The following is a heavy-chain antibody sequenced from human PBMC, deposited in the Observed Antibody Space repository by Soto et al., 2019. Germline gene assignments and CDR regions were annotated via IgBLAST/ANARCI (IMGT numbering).Heavy chain of an antibody. J-gene: IGHJ5*02. Sequence: SETLSLTCTVSGGSISSSSYYWGWIRQPPGKGLEWIGSIYYSGSTYYNPSLKSRVTISVDTSKNQFSLKLSSVTDADTDVYYCARAAYSSSPDTWFDPRGQGTLITVSS. V-gene: IGHV4-39*01. CDR1: GGSISSSSYY. CDR3: ARAAYSSSPDTWFDP. CDR2: IYYSGST. D-gene: IGHD6-6*01.